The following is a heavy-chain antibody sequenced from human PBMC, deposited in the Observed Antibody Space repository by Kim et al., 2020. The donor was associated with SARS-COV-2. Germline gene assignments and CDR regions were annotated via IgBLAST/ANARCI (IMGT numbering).Heavy chain of an antibody. J-gene: IGHJ6*02. Sequence: SETLSLTCAVYGGSFSGYYWSWIRQPPGKGLEWIGEINHSGSTNYNPSLKSRVTISVDTSKNQFSLKLSSVTAADTAVYYCARGRTTVHYYYYGMDVWGQGTTVTVSS. CDR3: ARGRTTVHYYYYGMDV. V-gene: IGHV4-34*01. D-gene: IGHD4-17*01. CDR2: INHSGST. CDR1: GGSFSGYY.